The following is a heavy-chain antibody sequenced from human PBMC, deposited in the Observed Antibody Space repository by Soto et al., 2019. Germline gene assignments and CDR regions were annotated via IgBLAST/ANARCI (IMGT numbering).Heavy chain of an antibody. J-gene: IGHJ5*02. CDR3: ARDDPYDSTGYDS. CDR1: GFTFRDFT. V-gene: IGHV3-21*01. Sequence: EVHLVESGGGLVKPGGSLRLSCAASGFTFRDFTMNWVRQAPGKGLEWVSSISSSGTFKYYEDSLGGRFTISRDNAKNSLYLQRNSLRGEDTAIYYCARDDPYDSTGYDSWCQGTLVTV. CDR2: ISSSGTFK. D-gene: IGHD3-22*01.